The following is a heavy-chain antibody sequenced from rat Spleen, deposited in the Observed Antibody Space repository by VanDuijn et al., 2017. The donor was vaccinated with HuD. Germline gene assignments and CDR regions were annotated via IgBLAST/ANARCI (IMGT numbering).Heavy chain of an antibody. Sequence: EVQLVESGGGLVQPGRSLKVSCAASGLTFSNYYMAWARQAPKKGLEWVATISTSGSRTYYPDSVKGRFTISRDNAKSSLYLPLNSLRSEDTATYYWARQWIHPMGMTYSWYFDFWGPGTMVPVSA. J-gene: IGHJ1*01. D-gene: IGHD1-7*01. V-gene: IGHV5-25*01. CDR2: ISTSGSRT. CDR1: GLTFSNYY. CDR3: ARQWIHPMGMTYSWYFDF.